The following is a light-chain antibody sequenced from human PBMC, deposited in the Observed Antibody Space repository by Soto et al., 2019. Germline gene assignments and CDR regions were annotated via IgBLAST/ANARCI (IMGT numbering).Light chain of an antibody. CDR2: DAS. CDR3: QRYGTSFS. Sequence: EIVLTQSPGTLSLSPGDRATLSCRASQSVYNNYLAWYQKKPGQAPRLLIYDASARFTGIPDRFSGSGSGTEFTLTISRLEPEDFAVYYCQRYGTSFSFGGGTKVEIK. J-gene: IGKJ4*01. CDR1: QSVYNNY. V-gene: IGKV3-20*01.